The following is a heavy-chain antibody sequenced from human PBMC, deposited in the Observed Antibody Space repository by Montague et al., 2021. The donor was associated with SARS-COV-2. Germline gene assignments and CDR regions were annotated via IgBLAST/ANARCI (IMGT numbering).Heavy chain of an antibody. Sequence: TLSLTCSVSGDSLSSGSYYWSWIRQPAGKGLEWIGRIYRGGSPNYNLSLKSRVTISGDMSKNQFSLNVSSVTAADTAVYYCTRDPITGTTGTIYNYYGMDVWGQGTTVTVSS. J-gene: IGHJ6*02. D-gene: IGHD1-20*01. CDR2: IYRGGSP. CDR1: GDSLSSGSYY. CDR3: TRDPITGTTGTIYNYYGMDV. V-gene: IGHV4-61*02.